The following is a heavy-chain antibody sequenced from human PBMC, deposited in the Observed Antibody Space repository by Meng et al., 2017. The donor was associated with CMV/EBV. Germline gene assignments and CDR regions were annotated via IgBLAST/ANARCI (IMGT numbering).Heavy chain of an antibody. Sequence: GESLKISCAASGFTFSGYAMSWVRQAPGKGLEWVSVIYNGGSSTYYADSVKGRFTISRDNSKNTLYLQINSLRAEDTAVYYCANRVVTMGLGMDVWGQGATVTVSS. D-gene: IGHD3-3*01. J-gene: IGHJ6*02. CDR3: ANRVVTMGLGMDV. CDR2: IYNGGSST. CDR1: GFTFSGYA. V-gene: IGHV3-23*03.